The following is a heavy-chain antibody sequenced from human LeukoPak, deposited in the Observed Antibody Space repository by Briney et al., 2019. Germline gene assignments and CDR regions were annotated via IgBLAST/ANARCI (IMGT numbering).Heavy chain of an antibody. Sequence: SETLSLTCTVSGGSISSYYWSWIRQPPGKGLEWIGYIYYSGSTNYNPSLKSRVTISVDTSKNQFSLKLSSVTAADTAVYYCASYDSGSLDAAFDIWGQGTMVTVSS. V-gene: IGHV4-59*08. J-gene: IGHJ3*02. CDR1: GGSISSYY. CDR2: IYYSGST. D-gene: IGHD1-26*01. CDR3: ASYDSGSLDAAFDI.